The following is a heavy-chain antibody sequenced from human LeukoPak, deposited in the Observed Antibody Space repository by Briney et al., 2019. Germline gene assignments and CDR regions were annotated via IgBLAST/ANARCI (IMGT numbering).Heavy chain of an antibody. J-gene: IGHJ6*04. CDR3: ARDAGYSYGYIYYYYGMDV. CDR1: GFTFSSYG. V-gene: IGHV3-33*01. Sequence: PGGSLRLSCAASGFTFSSYGMHWVRQAPGKGLEWVAVIWYDGSNKYYADSVKGRFTISRDNSKNTLYLQMNSLRAEDTAVYYCARDAGYSYGYIYYYYGMDVWGKGTTVTVSP. CDR2: IWYDGSNK. D-gene: IGHD5-18*01.